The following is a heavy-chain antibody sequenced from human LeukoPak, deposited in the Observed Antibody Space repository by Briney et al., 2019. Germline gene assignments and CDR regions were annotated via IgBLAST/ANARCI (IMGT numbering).Heavy chain of an antibody. D-gene: IGHD3-22*01. CDR2: IYYSGST. CDR1: GGSISSGGYY. J-gene: IGHJ4*02. Sequence: KPSETLSLTCTVSGGSISSGGYYWSWIRQHPGKGLEWIGYIYYSGSTYYNPSLKSRVTISVDTSKNQFSLKLSSVTAADTAVYYCARGASGYYSTGFDYWGQGTLVTVSS. CDR3: ARGASGYYSTGFDY. V-gene: IGHV4-31*03.